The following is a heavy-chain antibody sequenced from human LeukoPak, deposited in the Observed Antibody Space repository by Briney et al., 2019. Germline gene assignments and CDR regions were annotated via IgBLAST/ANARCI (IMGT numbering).Heavy chain of an antibody. Sequence: GGSLRLSCAASGFTFSSYGMSWVRQAPGKGLEWVSAISGSGGSTYYADSVKGRFTISRDNSKNTLYLQMNSLRAEDTAVYYCAKDLRATMIVAVIKPLDYWGQGTLVTVSS. CDR2: ISGSGGST. V-gene: IGHV3-23*01. CDR3: AKDLRATMIVAVIKPLDY. D-gene: IGHD3-22*01. J-gene: IGHJ4*02. CDR1: GFTFSSYG.